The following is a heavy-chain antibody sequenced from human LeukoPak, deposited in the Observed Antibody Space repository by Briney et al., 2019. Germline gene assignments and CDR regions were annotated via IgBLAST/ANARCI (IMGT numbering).Heavy chain of an antibody. J-gene: IGHJ4*02. CDR1: GGSISSSTYY. D-gene: IGHD5-12*01. V-gene: IGHV4-39*07. CDR3: ARVAGDSGFLPTDQGIDY. CDR2: IYYSGTA. Sequence: SETLSLTCTVSGGSISSSTYYWGWIRQPPGKGLEWIGNIYYSGTAYYNPSLKSRVTISINTSKNQFSLKLSSVTAADTAVYYCARVAGDSGFLPTDQGIDYWGQGTLVTVSS.